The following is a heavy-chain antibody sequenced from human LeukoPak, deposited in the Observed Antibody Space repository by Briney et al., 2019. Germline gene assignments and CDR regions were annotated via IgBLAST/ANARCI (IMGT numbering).Heavy chain of an antibody. D-gene: IGHD1-26*01. CDR1: GFTFSSYW. Sequence: GGSLRLSCAAPGFTFSSYWMSWVRQAPGKGLEWVANIKQDGSEKYYVDSVKGRFTISRDNAKNSLYLQMNSLRAEDTAVYYCARESSSYAWGQGTLVTVSS. J-gene: IGHJ5*02. CDR3: ARESSSYA. CDR2: IKQDGSEK. V-gene: IGHV3-7*01.